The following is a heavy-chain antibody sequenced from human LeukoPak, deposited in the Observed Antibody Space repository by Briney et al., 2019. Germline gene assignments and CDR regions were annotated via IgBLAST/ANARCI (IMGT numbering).Heavy chain of an antibody. CDR3: AKESGKFDY. V-gene: IGHV3-43*02. J-gene: IGHJ4*02. CDR2: MSAHGGRT. CDR1: VLNFDDSA. Sequence: GGSLRLSCVSSVLNFDDSAMHGVRQAPEKGRESVSLMSAHGGRTFSADSVKGRFSIYRENSKNSLYLKMNSLRSEDTAMYYCAKESGKFDYWGQGTLVAVSS.